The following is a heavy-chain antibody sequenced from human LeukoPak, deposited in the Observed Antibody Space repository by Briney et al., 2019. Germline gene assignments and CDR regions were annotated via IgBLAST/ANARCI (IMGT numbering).Heavy chain of an antibody. CDR1: ASTFSSYW. CDR2: INSDGSST. CDR3: ASLFLCYGCSSSSDSFNI. D-gene: IGHD6-6*01. J-gene: IGHJ3*02. Sequence: GRSLRLSCAASASTFSSYWMHWVRQAPGKGLVWVSRINSDGSSTTYADSVKGRFTISRDNSRNTLFLQMNSLRAEDTAVYYCASLFLCYGCSSSSDSFNIWGQGTMVTVSS. V-gene: IGHV3-74*01.